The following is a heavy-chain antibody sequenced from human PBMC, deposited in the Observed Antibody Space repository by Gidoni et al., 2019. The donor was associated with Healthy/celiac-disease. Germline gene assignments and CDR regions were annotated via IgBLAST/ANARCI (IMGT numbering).Heavy chain of an antibody. V-gene: IGHV3-21*01. D-gene: IGHD2-15*01. Sequence: EVQLVEPGGGLVYPGGSLHLSAAASGFTFSSYSMHWGRQAPGKGLECVSSISSSSSYIYYADSVKGRCTISRDNAKNSLYLQMNSLRAEDTAVYYCARGGEKYCSGGSCSYFDYWGQGTLVTVSS. CDR3: ARGGEKYCSGGSCSYFDY. CDR2: ISSSSSYI. J-gene: IGHJ4*02. CDR1: GFTFSSYS.